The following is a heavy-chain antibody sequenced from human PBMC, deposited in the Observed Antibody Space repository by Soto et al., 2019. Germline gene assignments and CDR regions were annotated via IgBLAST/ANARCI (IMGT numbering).Heavy chain of an antibody. V-gene: IGHV1-8*01. Sequence: ASVKVSCKASGYTFTSYDINWVRQATGQGLEWMGWMNPNSGNTGYAQKFQGRVTMTRNTSISTAYMEPSSLRSEDTAVYYCARSIYYSSSWYNWFDPWGQGTLVTVSS. CDR3: ARSIYYSSSWYNWFDP. CDR1: GYTFTSYD. CDR2: MNPNSGNT. J-gene: IGHJ5*02. D-gene: IGHD6-13*01.